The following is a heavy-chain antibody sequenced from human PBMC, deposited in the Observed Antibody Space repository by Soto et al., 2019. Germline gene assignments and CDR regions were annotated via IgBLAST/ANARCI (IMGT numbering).Heavy chain of an antibody. CDR2: ISSSSSTI. CDR1: GFTFSSYS. D-gene: IGHD3-3*01. V-gene: IGHV3-48*01. CDR3: ARHARYDFWSGYYKQGYYMDV. Sequence: GGSLRLSCAASGFTFSSYSMNWVRQAPGKGLEWVSYISSSSSTIYYADFVKGRFTISRDNAKNSLYLQMNSLRAEDTAVYYCARHARYDFWSGYYKQGYYMDVWGKGTTVTVSS. J-gene: IGHJ6*03.